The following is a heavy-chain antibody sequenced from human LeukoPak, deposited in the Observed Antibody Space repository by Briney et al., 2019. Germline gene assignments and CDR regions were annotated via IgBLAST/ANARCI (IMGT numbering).Heavy chain of an antibody. CDR3: ARIDYIGPNVRRGYYYYYMDV. D-gene: IGHD4-11*01. CDR2: ISSSSSYI. V-gene: IGHV3-21*01. Sequence: GGSLRLSCAASGFTFSSYSMNWVRQAPGKGLEWVSSISSSSSYIYYADSVKGRFTISRDNAKNSLYLQMNSLRAEDTAVYYCARIDYIGPNVRRGYYYYYMDVWGKGTTATVSS. CDR1: GFTFSSYS. J-gene: IGHJ6*03.